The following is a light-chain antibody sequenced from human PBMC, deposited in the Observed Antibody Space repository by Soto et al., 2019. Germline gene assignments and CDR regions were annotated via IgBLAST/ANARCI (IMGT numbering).Light chain of an antibody. J-gene: IGLJ1*01. V-gene: IGLV1-44*01. CDR2: RND. Sequence: QSVMTQQPSASGTPGQRVTISCSGSTSNIGTNVVNWYQQLPGTAPKLLIYRNDQRPSGVSDRFSGSKSGTSASLAISGLQSEDEAEYYCAAWDDTLGGRYVIGTGTKVTVL. CDR3: AAWDDTLGGRYV. CDR1: TSNIGTNV.